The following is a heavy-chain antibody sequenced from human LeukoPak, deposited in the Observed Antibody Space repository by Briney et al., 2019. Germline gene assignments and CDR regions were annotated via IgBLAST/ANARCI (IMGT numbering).Heavy chain of an antibody. CDR1: GGSVSSGSYY. D-gene: IGHD6-19*01. CDR2: IYYSGST. Sequence: PSETLSLTCTVSGGSVSSGSYYWSWIRQPPGKGLEWTGYIYYSGSTNYNPSLKSRVTISVDTSKNQFSLKLSSVTAADTAVYYCARARMIAVAGDFYYGMDVWGQGTTVTVSS. CDR3: ARARMIAVAGDFYYGMDV. J-gene: IGHJ6*02. V-gene: IGHV4-61*01.